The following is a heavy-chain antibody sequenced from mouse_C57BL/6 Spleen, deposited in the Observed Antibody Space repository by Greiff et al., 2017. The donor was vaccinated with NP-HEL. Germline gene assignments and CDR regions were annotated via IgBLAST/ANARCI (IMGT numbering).Heavy chain of an antibody. CDR2: IDPETGGT. CDR1: GYTFTDYE. J-gene: IGHJ2*01. V-gene: IGHV1-15*01. Sequence: QVQLQQSGAELVRPGASVTLSCKASGYTFTDYEMHWVKQTPVHGLEWIGAIDPETGGTAYNQKFKGKAILTADKSSSTAYMELRSLTSEDSAVYYCTRRGYGSSYGYYFDYWGQGTTLTVSS. D-gene: IGHD1-1*01. CDR3: TRRGYGSSYGYYFDY.